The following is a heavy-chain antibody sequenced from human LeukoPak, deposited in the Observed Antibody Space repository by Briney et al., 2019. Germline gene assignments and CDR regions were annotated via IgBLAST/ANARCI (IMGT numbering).Heavy chain of an antibody. D-gene: IGHD1-26*01. CDR1: GGSISSSSYY. CDR3: ARDSLGAGTVGATSGY. CDR2: IYYSGST. J-gene: IGHJ4*02. Sequence: SETLSVTSTVSGGSISSSSYYSGWIRHPPGSGLEWIGSIYYSGSTYYNPSLKTRVTISVDTSKNQFSLKLSSVTAADTAVYYCARDSLGAGTVGATSGYWGQGTLVTVSS. V-gene: IGHV4-39*02.